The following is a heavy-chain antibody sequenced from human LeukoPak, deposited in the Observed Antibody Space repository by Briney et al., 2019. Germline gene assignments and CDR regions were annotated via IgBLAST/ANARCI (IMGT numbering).Heavy chain of an antibody. Sequence: TGASLRLSYVVAGFTISSSSLIWVRQAPGKGLQWVANMKKDGSETNYGDSVKGRFTISRDNAKNSLYLQMYSLRAEDTAVYYCGRHSSGSATYFIDHWGQGTLVSVSS. J-gene: IGHJ4*02. CDR1: GFTISSSS. CDR2: MKKDGSET. V-gene: IGHV3-7*01. D-gene: IGHD3-10*01. CDR3: GRHSSGSATYFIDH.